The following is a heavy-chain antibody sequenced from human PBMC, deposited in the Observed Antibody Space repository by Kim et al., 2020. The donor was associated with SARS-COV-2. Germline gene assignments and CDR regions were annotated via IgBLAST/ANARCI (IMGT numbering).Heavy chain of an antibody. Sequence: GGSRRLSCAASGFTFDDYAMHWVRQAPGKGLEWVSGISWNSGSIGYADSVKGRFTISRDNAKNSLYLQMNSLRAEDTALDYCSGSYPDYYYYGIDVWGQG. D-gene: IGHD3-10*01. CDR1: GFTFDDYA. J-gene: IGHJ6*02. V-gene: IGHV3-9*01. CDR2: ISWNSGSI. CDR3: SGSYPDYYYYGIDV.